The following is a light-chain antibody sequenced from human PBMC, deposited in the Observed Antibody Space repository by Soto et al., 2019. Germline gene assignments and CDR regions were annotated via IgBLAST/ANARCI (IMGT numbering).Light chain of an antibody. CDR3: NSYAGSNNWV. V-gene: IGLV2-8*01. Sequence: QSVLTLPASVSGSPGQSITISCTGTSSDVGGYNYVSWYQQHPGKAPKLMIYEVSKRPSGVPDRFSGSKSGNTASLTVSGLQAEDEADYYCNSYAGSNNWVFGGGTKLTVL. CDR1: SSDVGGYNY. J-gene: IGLJ3*02. CDR2: EVS.